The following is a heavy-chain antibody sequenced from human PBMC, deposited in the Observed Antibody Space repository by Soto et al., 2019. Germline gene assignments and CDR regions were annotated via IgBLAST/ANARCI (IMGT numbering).Heavy chain of an antibody. Sequence: SQTLSLTCALSGDSVSSYSAAWNWFRQSPSRGLEWLGRTYYRPKWYNDYEASVKSRITIDPNTSKNQFSLQLNSVTPEDTAVYYCARELELLSGSRYSYYGMDVWGQGTTVTVSS. V-gene: IGHV6-1*01. CDR1: GDSVSSYSAA. J-gene: IGHJ6*02. D-gene: IGHD1-7*01. CDR3: ARELELLSGSRYSYYGMDV. CDR2: TYYRPKWYN.